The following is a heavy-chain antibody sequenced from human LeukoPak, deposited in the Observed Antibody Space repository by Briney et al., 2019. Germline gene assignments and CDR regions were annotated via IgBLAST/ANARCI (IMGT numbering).Heavy chain of an antibody. CDR3: ARGGPTVLAPGRADYYDS. D-gene: IGHD4-23*01. J-gene: IGHJ4*02. CDR1: GFTVSDNY. Sequence: PGGSLTLTCAASGFTVSDNYLYWVRQAPWKGLDRVSVIYSGGSTYYADSAKHRFTISRHSSRNTLYLKISSLRDDDSAMYYCARGGPTVLAPGRADYYDSWGQGTLVIVSS. V-gene: IGHV3-53*04. CDR2: IYSGGST.